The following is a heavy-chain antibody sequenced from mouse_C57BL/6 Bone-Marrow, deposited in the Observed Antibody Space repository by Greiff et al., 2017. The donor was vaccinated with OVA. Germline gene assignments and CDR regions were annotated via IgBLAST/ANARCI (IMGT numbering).Heavy chain of an antibody. Sequence: QVQLQQPGAELVMPGASVKLSCKASGYTFTSYWMHWVKQRPGQGLEWIGEIDPSDSYTNYNQKFKGKSTLTVDKSSSTAYMQLSSLTSADSAVYYCAREEYGKDAMDYWGQGTSVTVSS. CDR3: AREEYGKDAMDY. D-gene: IGHD2-10*02. J-gene: IGHJ4*01. CDR1: GYTFTSYW. V-gene: IGHV1-69*01. CDR2: IDPSDSYT.